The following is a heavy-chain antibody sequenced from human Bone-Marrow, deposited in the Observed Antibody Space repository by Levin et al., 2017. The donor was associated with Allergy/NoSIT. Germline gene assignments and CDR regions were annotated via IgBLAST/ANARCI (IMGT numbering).Heavy chain of an antibody. J-gene: IGHJ4*02. V-gene: IGHV5-51*01. CDR2: IYPGDSHT. D-gene: IGHD6-19*01. CDR1: GYTFTNYW. CDR3: ARTAAIAVAGTKFDS. Sequence: GGSLRLSCKGSGYTFTNYWIAWVRQMPGRGLEWMGIIYPGDSHTSYSPAFQGHVTISADGSISTAYLQGSSLKASDTAMYYCARTAAIAVAGTKFDSWGQGTLVTVSS.